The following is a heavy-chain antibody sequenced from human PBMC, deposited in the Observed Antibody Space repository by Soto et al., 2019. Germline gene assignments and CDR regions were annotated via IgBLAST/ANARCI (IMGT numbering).Heavy chain of an antibody. D-gene: IGHD2-15*01. Sequence: ASVKVSCKASGGTFSSYAISWVRQAPGQGLEWMGGIIPIFGTANYAQKFQGRVTITADESTSTAYMELSSLRSEDTAVYYCARDLGAIYCSGGSCYDWFDPWGQGTLVTVSS. V-gene: IGHV1-69*13. CDR3: ARDLGAIYCSGGSCYDWFDP. CDR1: GGTFSSYA. J-gene: IGHJ5*02. CDR2: IIPIFGTA.